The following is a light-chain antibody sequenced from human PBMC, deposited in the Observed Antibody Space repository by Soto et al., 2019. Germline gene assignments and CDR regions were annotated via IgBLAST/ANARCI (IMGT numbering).Light chain of an antibody. V-gene: IGKV3-20*01. CDR1: QTVSSN. J-gene: IGKJ3*01. Sequence: IVMTQAPCTLSLSPGERDALSCRASQTVSSNLAWPQQKPGQAPRLLMYAASSRAAGIPDRFSGSGSGTDFTLTISRLEPEDFAVYYCQQHGSWGITFGPGTKVDI. CDR3: QQHGSWGIT. CDR2: AAS.